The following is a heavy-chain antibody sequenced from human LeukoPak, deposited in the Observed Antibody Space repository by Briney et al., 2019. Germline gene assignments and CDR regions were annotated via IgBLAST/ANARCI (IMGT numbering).Heavy chain of an antibody. D-gene: IGHD2-21*02. V-gene: IGHV3-7*01. CDR3: AREARYCGGDCYFDY. J-gene: IGHJ4*02. CDR2: IKLDGGEK. CDR1: GFTFSSYA. Sequence: PGGSLRLSCAASGFTFSSYAMHWVRQAPGKGLEWVANIKLDGGEKYYVDSVKGRFTISRDNAKNSLYLQMNNLRAEDTAVYYCAREARYCGGDCYFDYWGQGTLVTVSS.